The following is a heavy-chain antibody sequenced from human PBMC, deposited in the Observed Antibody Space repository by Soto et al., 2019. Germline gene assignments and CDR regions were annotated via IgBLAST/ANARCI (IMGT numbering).Heavy chain of an antibody. CDR2: ISYDGSNK. D-gene: IGHD2-15*01. Sequence: QVQLVESGGGVVQTGRSLRLSCAASGFTFSSYAMHWVRQAPGKGLEWVAVISYDGSNKYYADSVKGRFTISRDNSKNTLYVQMNSLRAEDTAVYYCARMKGYCSGGSCYSDYYYGMDVWGQGTTVTVSS. J-gene: IGHJ6*02. CDR3: ARMKGYCSGGSCYSDYYYGMDV. V-gene: IGHV3-30-3*01. CDR1: GFTFSSYA.